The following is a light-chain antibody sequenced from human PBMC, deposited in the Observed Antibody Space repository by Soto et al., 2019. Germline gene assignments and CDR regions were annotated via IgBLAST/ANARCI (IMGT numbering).Light chain of an antibody. Sequence: EIALTQSPATLSVSPGERVTLSCRASQSVSTSLAWYQQKPGQAPRLLIYRASIRATGIAARFSGSGSGTEFTLTISSLQSEDFAVYYCQQYANWPPRYTFGKGTKLEIK. CDR3: QQYANWPPRYT. J-gene: IGKJ2*01. CDR1: QSVSTS. CDR2: RAS. V-gene: IGKV3-15*01.